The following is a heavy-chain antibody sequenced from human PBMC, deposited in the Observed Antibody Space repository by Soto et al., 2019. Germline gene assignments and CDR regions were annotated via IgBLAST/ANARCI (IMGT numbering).Heavy chain of an antibody. CDR3: ASGGVAEEIRFDP. CDR1: GDSASSNSAA. J-gene: IGHJ5*02. V-gene: IGHV6-1*01. D-gene: IGHD3-3*01. CDR2: TYYRSKWYN. Sequence: SQALSLTCAISGDSASSNSAAWNWIRQSPSRGLEWLGRTYYRSKWYNDYAVSVKSRITINPDTSKNQFSLQLNSVTPEDTAVYYCASGGVAEEIRFDPWRQGTLVTVSS.